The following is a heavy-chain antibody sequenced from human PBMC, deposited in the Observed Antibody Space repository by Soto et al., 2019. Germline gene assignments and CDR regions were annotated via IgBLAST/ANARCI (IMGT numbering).Heavy chain of an antibody. CDR1: GGSFSGYY. J-gene: IGHJ5*02. CDR3: ARAIGYCSSTSCSRGFDP. D-gene: IGHD2-2*01. Sequence: SETLSLTCAVYGGSFSGYYWSWIRQPPGKGLEWIGEINHSGSTNYNPSLKSRVTISVDTSKNQFSLKLSSVTAADTAVYYCARAIGYCSSTSCSRGFDPWGQGTLVTVSS. CDR2: INHSGST. V-gene: IGHV4-34*01.